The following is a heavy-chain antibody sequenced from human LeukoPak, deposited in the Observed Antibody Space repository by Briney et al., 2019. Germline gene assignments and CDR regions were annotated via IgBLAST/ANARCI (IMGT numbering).Heavy chain of an antibody. CDR3: AGTGINTAMVPFDY. Sequence: GASVKVSCKASGYTFTSYGISWVRQAPGQGLEWMGWISAYNGNTNYAQKLQGRVTMTTDTSTSTAYMELRSLRSDDTAVYYCAGTGINTAMVPFDYWGQGTLVTVSS. D-gene: IGHD5-18*01. CDR2: ISAYNGNT. V-gene: IGHV1-18*01. J-gene: IGHJ4*02. CDR1: GYTFTSYG.